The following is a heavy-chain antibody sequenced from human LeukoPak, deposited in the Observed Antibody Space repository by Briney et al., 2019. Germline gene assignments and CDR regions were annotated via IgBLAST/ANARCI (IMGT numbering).Heavy chain of an antibody. J-gene: IGHJ6*02. Sequence: GGSLRLSCAASGFTFSSYSMNWVRQAPGKGLKWVSSISSSSSYIYYADSVKGRFTISRDNAKNSLYLQMNSLRAEDTAVYYCARDAYHYGMDVWGQGTTVTVSS. V-gene: IGHV3-21*01. CDR3: ARDAYHYGMDV. CDR1: GFTFSSYS. CDR2: ISSSSSYI.